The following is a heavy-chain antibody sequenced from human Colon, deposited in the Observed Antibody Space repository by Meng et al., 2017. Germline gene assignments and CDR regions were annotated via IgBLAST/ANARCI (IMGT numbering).Heavy chain of an antibody. Sequence: GGSLRLSCAASGFTFSTYSMHWVRQAPGKGLVWVSQIKPDGRTTDYADSVKGRFTISRDNAKSTLYLDMNSLRAEDAAVYSCARDWDWVGWDYWGQGTLVTVSS. J-gene: IGHJ4*02. D-gene: IGHD3/OR15-3a*01. CDR1: GFTFSTYS. CDR2: IKPDGRTT. V-gene: IGHV3-74*01. CDR3: ARDWDWVGWDY.